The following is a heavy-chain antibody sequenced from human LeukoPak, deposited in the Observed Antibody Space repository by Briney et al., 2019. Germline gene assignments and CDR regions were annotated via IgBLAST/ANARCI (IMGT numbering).Heavy chain of an antibody. V-gene: IGHV3-64D*06. CDR1: GFTFSSYA. D-gene: IGHD6-19*01. J-gene: IGHJ4*02. Sequence: GGSLRLSCSASGFTFSSYAMHWVRQAPGKGLEYVSAISSNGGSTYYADSVKGRFTISRDNSKNTLYLQMSSLRAEDTAVYYCARDVGSGSTNPDYWGQGTLVTVSS. CDR2: ISSNGGST. CDR3: ARDVGSGSTNPDY.